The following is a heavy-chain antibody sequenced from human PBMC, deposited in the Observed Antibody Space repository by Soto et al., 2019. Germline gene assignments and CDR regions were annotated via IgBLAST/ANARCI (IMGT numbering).Heavy chain of an antibody. CDR1: GYTFTGYY. Sequence: ASVKVSCKASGYTFTGYYMHWVRQAPGQGLEWIGWINPNSGGTNYAQKFQGRVTMTRDTSISTAYMELSRLRSDDTAVYYCARESDCSGGSCLDYWGQGPLVTVSS. J-gene: IGHJ4*02. CDR2: INPNSGGT. CDR3: ARESDCSGGSCLDY. V-gene: IGHV1-2*02. D-gene: IGHD2-15*01.